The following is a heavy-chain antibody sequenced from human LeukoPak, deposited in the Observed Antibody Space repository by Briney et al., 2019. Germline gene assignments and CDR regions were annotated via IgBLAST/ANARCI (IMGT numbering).Heavy chain of an antibody. CDR1: GFTFSDYW. CDR2: IKKDGGER. CDR3: ARDKLNGDSRFDF. D-gene: IGHD4-17*01. J-gene: IGHJ4*02. V-gene: IGHV3-7*03. Sequence: GGSLRLSCAASGFTFSDYWMSWVRQAPGKGLEWVANIKKDGGERYYVDSVKGRFTISRDNAKNSLYLQMNSLRGEDTAVYYCARDKLNGDSRFDFWGQGTLVTVSS.